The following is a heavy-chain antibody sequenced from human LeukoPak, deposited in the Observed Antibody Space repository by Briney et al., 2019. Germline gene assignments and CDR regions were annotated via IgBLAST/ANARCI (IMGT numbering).Heavy chain of an antibody. D-gene: IGHD3-10*01. J-gene: IGHJ3*02. CDR3: AKDQRVNRGATAFDI. V-gene: IGHV3-30*18. Sequence: GGSLRLSCAASEFTFSTYGMHWVRQAPGKGLEWVAGISYDGSNKYYGDSVKGRFIISRDNSKNTLYLQMNSLRAEDTAVYHCAKDQRVNRGATAFDIWGQGTMVTVSS. CDR2: ISYDGSNK. CDR1: EFTFSTYG.